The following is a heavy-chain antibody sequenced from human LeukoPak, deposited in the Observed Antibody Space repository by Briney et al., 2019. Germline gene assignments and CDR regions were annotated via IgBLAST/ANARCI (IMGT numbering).Heavy chain of an antibody. V-gene: IGHV1-2*02. CDR1: GYTFTGYY. Sequence: ASVKVSCKASGYTFTGYYMHWLGQAPAQGLEWMGWINPNSGGTNYAQKFQGRVTMTRATPISTAYMELSRLRSDDTAVYYCARGGPAAMIDYYYFGMDGWGQGTTVTVSS. J-gene: IGHJ6*02. D-gene: IGHD2-2*01. CDR2: INPNSGGT. CDR3: ARGGPAAMIDYYYFGMDG.